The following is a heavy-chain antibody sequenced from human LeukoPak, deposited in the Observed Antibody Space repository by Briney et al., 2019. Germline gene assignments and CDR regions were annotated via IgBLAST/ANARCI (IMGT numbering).Heavy chain of an antibody. CDR3: ASRYGSGSQYFDY. CDR1: GYTFSSYD. Sequence: EASVKVSCKASGYTFSSYDINRVRQATGQGLEWMGWMNPNSGNTGYAQKFQGRVTMTRNTSISTAYMELSSPRSEDTAVYYCASRYGSGSQYFDYWGQGTLVTVSS. CDR2: MNPNSGNT. V-gene: IGHV1-8*01. D-gene: IGHD3-10*01. J-gene: IGHJ4*02.